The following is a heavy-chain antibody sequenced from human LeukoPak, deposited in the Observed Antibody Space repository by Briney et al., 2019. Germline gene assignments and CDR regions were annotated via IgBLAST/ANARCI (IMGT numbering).Heavy chain of an antibody. CDR1: GFTFSSYS. J-gene: IGHJ4*02. Sequence: GGSRRLSCAASGFTFSSYSMNWVRQAPGKGLEWVSYISSSSSTIYYADSVKGRFTISRDNAKNSLYLQMNSLRAEDTAVYYCARDRGRGYSYGLAMGVVDYWGQGTLVTVSS. CDR2: ISSSSSTI. V-gene: IGHV3-48*04. D-gene: IGHD5-18*01. CDR3: ARDRGRGYSYGLAMGVVDY.